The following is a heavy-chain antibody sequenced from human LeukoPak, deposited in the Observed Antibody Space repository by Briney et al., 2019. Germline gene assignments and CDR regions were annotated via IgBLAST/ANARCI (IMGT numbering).Heavy chain of an antibody. J-gene: IGHJ6*02. D-gene: IGHD2-21*01. CDR3: ARLVNYGMDV. CDR1: GYSFTSYW. Sequence: GESLKISCKGSGYSFTSYWIGWVRQMPGKGLEWMGIIYPGDSDSKYRPSFQGQVTISADKSINTAYLQWSSLKASDTAMYYCARLVNYGMDVWGQGTTVTVSS. CDR2: IYPGDSDS. V-gene: IGHV5-51*01.